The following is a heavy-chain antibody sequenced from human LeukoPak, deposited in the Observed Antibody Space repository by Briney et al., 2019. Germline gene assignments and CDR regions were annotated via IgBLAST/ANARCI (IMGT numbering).Heavy chain of an antibody. V-gene: IGHV3-23*01. CDR1: GFTFSSFA. CDR2: ISASGGNT. D-gene: IGHD3-16*01. Sequence: GGSLRLSCAGSGFTFSSFAMSWVRQAPGKGLEWVSVISASGGNTYYADSVKGRFTVSRDNSKNTLYLQMNSLRAEDTAVYYCAKKVGGVYAFDIWGQGTTVTVSS. J-gene: IGHJ3*02. CDR3: AKKVGGVYAFDI.